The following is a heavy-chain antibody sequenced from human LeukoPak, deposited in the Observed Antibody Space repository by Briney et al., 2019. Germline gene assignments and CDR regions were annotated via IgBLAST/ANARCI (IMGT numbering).Heavy chain of an antibody. Sequence: SETLSLTCTVSGGSISSYYWSWIRQPPGKGLEWIGYIYYSGSTNYNPSLKSRVTISVDTSKNQFSLKLSSVTAADTAVYYCARSEYYYDSSGSLYWGQGTPVTVSS. CDR1: GGSISSYY. J-gene: IGHJ4*02. CDR3: ARSEYYYDSSGSLY. V-gene: IGHV4-59*08. D-gene: IGHD3-22*01. CDR2: IYYSGST.